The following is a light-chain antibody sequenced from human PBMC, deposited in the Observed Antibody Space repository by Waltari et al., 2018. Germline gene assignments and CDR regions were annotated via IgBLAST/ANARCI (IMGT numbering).Light chain of an antibody. V-gene: IGLV2-23*02. CDR1: SSDVGRFYL. J-gene: IGLJ3*02. CDR2: EVT. Sequence: QSALTQPASVSGSPGQSITISCSGTSSDVGRFYLFSWYQQKPGKAPKLLISEVTKRPSGVSNRFSGSKSGNTASLTISGLQAEDEAAYFCCSYAGSSTLVFGGGTRVTVL. CDR3: CSYAGSSTLV.